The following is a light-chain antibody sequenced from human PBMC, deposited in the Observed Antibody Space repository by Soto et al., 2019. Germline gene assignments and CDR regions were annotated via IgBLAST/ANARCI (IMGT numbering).Light chain of an antibody. CDR2: EVS. V-gene: IGLV2-14*01. CDR1: SSDVGGYNY. Sequence: QSVLTQPASVSGSPGQSITISCTGTSSDVGGYNYVSWYQQHPGKAPKLMIYEVSNRPSGVSNRFSGSKSGNTASLTISGLQDEDEADYYCSSYTSSSTRLFGTGTKVTVL. J-gene: IGLJ1*01. CDR3: SSYTSSSTRL.